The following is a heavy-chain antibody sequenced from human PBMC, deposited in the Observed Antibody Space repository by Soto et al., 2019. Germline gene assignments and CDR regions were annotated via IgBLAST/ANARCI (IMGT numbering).Heavy chain of an antibody. D-gene: IGHD2-21*02. Sequence: SETLSLTFIVSGESISSSSYYWGWIRQPPGKGLEWIGSIYYSGRTYYNPSFKSRVTISIDTSKNQFSLKLSSVTATDTAVYYCARQRTTVVTQAYFDHWGQGALVTVSS. CDR3: ARQRTTVVTQAYFDH. CDR2: IYYSGRT. CDR1: GESISSSSYY. V-gene: IGHV4-39*01. J-gene: IGHJ4*02.